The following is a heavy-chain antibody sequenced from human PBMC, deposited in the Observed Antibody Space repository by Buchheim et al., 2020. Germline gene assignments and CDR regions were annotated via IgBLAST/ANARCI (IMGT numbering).Heavy chain of an antibody. J-gene: IGHJ5*02. CDR2: ISHDGKVI. V-gene: IGHV3-30*04. Sequence: QVHLVESGGGEVQPGGSLRLSCGASGFTFNIHAMHWVRQAPGKELEWMTSISHDGKVIFYTDSVKGRFTISRDNSKNMLYLHMNGLRPDDTAVYYCATNPYREYWFDPWGQGTL. CDR1: GFTFNIHA. CDR3: ATNPYREYWFDP.